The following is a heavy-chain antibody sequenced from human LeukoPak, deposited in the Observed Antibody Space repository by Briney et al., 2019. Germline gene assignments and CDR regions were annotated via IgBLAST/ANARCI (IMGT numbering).Heavy chain of an antibody. V-gene: IGHV1-46*01. CDR1: GYTFTGYY. CDR3: ATTTIAAAGYFDY. D-gene: IGHD6-13*01. Sequence: PVASVKVSCKASGYTFTGYYMHWVRQAPGQGLEWMGIINPSGGSTSYAQKFQGRVTMTRDTSTSTVYMELSSLRSEDTAVYYCATTTIAAAGYFDYWGQGTLVTVSS. J-gene: IGHJ4*02. CDR2: INPSGGST.